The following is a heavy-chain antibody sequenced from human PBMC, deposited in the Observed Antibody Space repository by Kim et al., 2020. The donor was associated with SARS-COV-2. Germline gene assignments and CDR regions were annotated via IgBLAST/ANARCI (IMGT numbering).Heavy chain of an antibody. Sequence: GGSLRLSCSASGFTFSSYAMHWVRQAPGKGLEYVSAISSNGGSTYYADSVKGRFTISRDNSKNTLYLQMSSLRAEDTAVYYCVKDRFLEWLLLDYWGQGTLDTVSS. J-gene: IGHJ4*02. D-gene: IGHD3-3*01. CDR2: ISSNGGST. CDR3: VKDRFLEWLLLDY. V-gene: IGHV3-64D*06. CDR1: GFTFSSYA.